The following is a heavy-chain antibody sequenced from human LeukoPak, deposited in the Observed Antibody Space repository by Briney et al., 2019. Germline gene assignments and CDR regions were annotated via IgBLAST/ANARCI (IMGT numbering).Heavy chain of an antibody. CDR1: GFTFSGSA. V-gene: IGHV3-73*01. CDR2: IRSKANSYAT. CDR3: TRAYCSGGSCHYYYGMDV. J-gene: IGHJ6*04. Sequence: GGSLRLSCAASGFTFSGSAMHWVRQASGKGLEWVGRIRSKANSYATAYAASVKGRFTISRDDSKNTAYLQMNSLKTEDTAVYYCTRAYCSGGSCHYYYGMDVWGKGTTVTVSS. D-gene: IGHD2-15*01.